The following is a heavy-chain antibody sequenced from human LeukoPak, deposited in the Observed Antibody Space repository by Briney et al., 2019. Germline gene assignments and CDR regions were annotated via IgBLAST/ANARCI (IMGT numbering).Heavy chain of an antibody. Sequence: GGSLRLSCAASGFTFSSYLMHWVRQAPGKGLVWVARINSDGSSTSYADSVKGRFTISRDNAKNTLYLQMNSLRAEDTAVYYCARVRVWFGEFLPFDYWGQGTLVTVSS. CDR3: ARVRVWFGEFLPFDY. CDR1: GFTFSSYL. CDR2: INSDGSST. J-gene: IGHJ4*02. D-gene: IGHD3-10*01. V-gene: IGHV3-74*01.